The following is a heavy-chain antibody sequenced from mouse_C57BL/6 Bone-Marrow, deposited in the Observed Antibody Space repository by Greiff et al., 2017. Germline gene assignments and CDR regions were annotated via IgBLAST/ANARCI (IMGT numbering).Heavy chain of an antibody. CDR3: VGYSNVFAY. V-gene: IGHV10-1*01. CDR2: IRSKSNNYAT. CDR1: GFSFNTYA. J-gene: IGHJ3*01. Sequence: EVQLQESGGGLVQPKGSLKLSCAASGFSFNTYAMNWVRQAPGKGLEWVARIRSKSNNYATYYADSVKDRFTISRDDSESMLYLQMNNLKTEDTAMYYCVGYSNVFAYWGQGTLVTVSA. D-gene: IGHD2-5*01.